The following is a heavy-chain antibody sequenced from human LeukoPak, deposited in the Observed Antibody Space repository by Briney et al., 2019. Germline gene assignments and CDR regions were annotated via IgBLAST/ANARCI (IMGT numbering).Heavy chain of an antibody. V-gene: IGHV4-34*01. CDR3: ARAVDTGGYQHKGFGP. D-gene: IGHD2-8*02. CDR2: INHSGST. CDR1: GGSFSGYY. J-gene: IGHJ5*02. Sequence: PSETLSLTCAVYGGSFSGYYWSWIRQPPGKGLEWIGEINHSGSTNYNPSLKSRVTISIDTSKNQFSLELSSVTAADTAIYYCARAVDTGGYQHKGFGPWGQGTLVTVSS.